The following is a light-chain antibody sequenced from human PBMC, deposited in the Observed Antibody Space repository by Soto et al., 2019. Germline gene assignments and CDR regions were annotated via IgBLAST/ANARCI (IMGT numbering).Light chain of an antibody. V-gene: IGKV3-20*01. CDR1: QSVSSSY. CDR3: QQYGSSPGT. CDR2: GAS. J-gene: IGKJ2*01. Sequence: EIVLTQSPGTLSLSPGERATLSCRASQSVSSSYLAWYQQKPGQAPRLLIYGASSRATGIPDRFSGSGSGTHFTRPISKLEPEDFAVYYCQQYGSSPGTFGQGTKLEIK.